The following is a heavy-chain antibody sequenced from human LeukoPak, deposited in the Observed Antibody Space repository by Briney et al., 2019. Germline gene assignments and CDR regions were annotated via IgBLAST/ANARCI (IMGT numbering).Heavy chain of an antibody. CDR3: ASEMLRGADY. Sequence: GGSLRLSCAASGFTFNNFDMNWVRQAPGKGLEWVSYISSSGRTIYYADSVKGRFTISRDNAKSSLYLQMNSLRAEDTAVYYCASEMLRGADYWGQGTLVTVSS. D-gene: IGHD3-10*01. J-gene: IGHJ4*02. CDR2: ISSSGRTI. V-gene: IGHV3-48*03. CDR1: GFTFNNFD.